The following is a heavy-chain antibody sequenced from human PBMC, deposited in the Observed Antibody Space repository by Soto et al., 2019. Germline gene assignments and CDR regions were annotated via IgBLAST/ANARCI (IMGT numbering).Heavy chain of an antibody. V-gene: IGHV3-33*01. J-gene: IGHJ4*02. Sequence: HVQLVESGGGVVQPGRSLRLSCGASGFTLSSYGMHWVRQAPGKGLEWVAVIWHDGSKKYYADSVKGRFTISRDNSKNTLDLQMNNLRAEDTAVYYCARDRGSDDPIDYWGQGTLVTVSS. CDR2: IWHDGSKK. CDR3: ARDRGSDDPIDY. CDR1: GFTLSSYG. D-gene: IGHD2-21*01.